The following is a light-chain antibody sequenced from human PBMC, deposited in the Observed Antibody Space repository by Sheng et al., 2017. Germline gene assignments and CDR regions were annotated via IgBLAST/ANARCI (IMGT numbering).Light chain of an antibody. V-gene: IGKV1-12*01. CDR2: GAS. J-gene: IGKJ1*01. Sequence: DIQMTQSPSSVSASLGDRVTITCRASQGISSWLAWYQQRPGKAPNLLIFGASNLQSGVSSRFSGSGSGTDFTLTISSLQPEDFATYYCQQSYSTPRTFGQGTKVEIK. CDR1: QGISSW. CDR3: QQSYSTPRT.